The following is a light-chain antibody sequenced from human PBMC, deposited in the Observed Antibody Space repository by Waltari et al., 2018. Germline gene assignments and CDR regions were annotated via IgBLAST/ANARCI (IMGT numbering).Light chain of an antibody. J-gene: IGLJ3*02. Sequence: QSALTQPASVSGSPRQSHTISCTGTNSAGGGFNFVSWYQQHPGKAPKLMIYDVSKRPSGVSNRFSGSKSGNTASLTISGLQAEDEAYYYCSSYTSSNTWVFGGGTKLTVL. CDR1: NSAGGGFNF. V-gene: IGLV2-14*01. CDR3: SSYTSSNTWV. CDR2: DVS.